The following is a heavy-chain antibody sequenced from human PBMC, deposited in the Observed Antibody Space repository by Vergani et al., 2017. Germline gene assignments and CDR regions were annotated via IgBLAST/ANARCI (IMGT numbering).Heavy chain of an antibody. J-gene: IGHJ4*02. Sequence: QVQLQESGPGLVKPSGTLSLTCAVSGGPISSSNWWSWVRQPPGKGLEWIGEIYHSGSTNYNPSLKSRVTISVDKSKNQFSLKLSSVTAADTAVYYCARVTYYDILTGGTGFDYWGQGTLVTVSS. CDR2: IYHSGST. CDR1: GGPISSSNW. V-gene: IGHV4-4*02. D-gene: IGHD3-9*01. CDR3: ARVTYYDILTGGTGFDY.